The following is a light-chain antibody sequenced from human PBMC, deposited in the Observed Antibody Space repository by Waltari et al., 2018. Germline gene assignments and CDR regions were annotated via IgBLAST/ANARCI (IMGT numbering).Light chain of an antibody. Sequence: QSALTQPASVSGSPGQSITISCTGTSSDVGGYHYVSWYQQHPGKAPKRMIYEVSNRPSGVSNRFSGSKSGNTASLTISGLQAEDEADYYCSSYTSSSTLVFGGGTKLTVL. V-gene: IGLV2-14*01. CDR1: SSDVGGYHY. CDR3: SSYTSSSTLV. J-gene: IGLJ3*02. CDR2: EVS.